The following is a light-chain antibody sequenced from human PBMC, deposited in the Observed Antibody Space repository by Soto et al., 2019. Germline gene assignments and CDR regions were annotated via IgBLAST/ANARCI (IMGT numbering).Light chain of an antibody. CDR3: QQYNSYWGT. CDR1: QSISNW. Sequence: IQMTQSASTLSASVGDRVTITCRASQSISNWLAWCQQKQGKAPKLLIYDASSLESGVPSRFSGSGSGTEFTLTISSLQPDDFATYYCQQYNSYWGTFGQGTKVDIK. V-gene: IGKV1-5*01. CDR2: DAS. J-gene: IGKJ1*01.